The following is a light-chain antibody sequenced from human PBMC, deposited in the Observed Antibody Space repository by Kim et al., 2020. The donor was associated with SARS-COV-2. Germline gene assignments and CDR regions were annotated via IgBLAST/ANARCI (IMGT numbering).Light chain of an antibody. V-gene: IGKV2-30*02. CDR1: QSLVHSDGNTY. CDR2: KVS. Sequence: DVVMTQSPLSLPVTLGQPASISCRSSQSLVHSDGNTYLNWFQQRPGQSPRRLIYKVSNRDSGVPDRFSGSGSGTDFTLKISRMEAEDVGVYYCMQGTHWPPWTFGQGTKVDIK. CDR3: MQGTHWPPWT. J-gene: IGKJ1*01.